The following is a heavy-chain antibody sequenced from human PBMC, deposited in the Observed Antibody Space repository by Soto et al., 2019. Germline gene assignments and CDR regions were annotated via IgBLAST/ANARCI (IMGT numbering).Heavy chain of an antibody. CDR2: IYYSGST. D-gene: IGHD6-13*01. J-gene: IGHJ6*02. CDR3: ARDRGSIAARPGDYYYGMDV. CDR1: GGSISSYY. Sequence: SETLSLTCTVSGGSISSYYWSWIRQPPGKGLEWIGYIYYSGSTNYNPSLKSRVTISVDTSKNQFSLKLSSVTAADTAVYYCARDRGSIAARPGDYYYGMDVWGQGTTVTVSS. V-gene: IGHV4-59*01.